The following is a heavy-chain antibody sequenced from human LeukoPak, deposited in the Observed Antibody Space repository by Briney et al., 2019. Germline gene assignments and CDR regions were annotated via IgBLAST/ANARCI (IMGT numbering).Heavy chain of an antibody. J-gene: IGHJ4*02. CDR3: ARYFNSKVDFSLRGDY. Sequence: PGGSLRLSCAASGFTFSEYWMTWVRQAPGKGLEWVANIKYDGSDKSYVDSVKGRFTVYRDNAKNSLYLQMNNLRVEDTAIYYCARYFNSKVDFSLRGDYWGQGTLVTVSS. V-gene: IGHV3-7*01. CDR2: IKYDGSDK. D-gene: IGHD2/OR15-2a*01. CDR1: GFTFSEYW.